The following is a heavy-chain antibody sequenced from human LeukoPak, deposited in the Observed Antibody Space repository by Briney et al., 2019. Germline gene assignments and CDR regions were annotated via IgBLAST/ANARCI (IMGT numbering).Heavy chain of an antibody. J-gene: IGHJ4*02. D-gene: IGHD3-10*01. CDR2: IHYRGSP. CDR3: ARHNKTPTYYYGSGSYLDS. V-gene: IGHV4-59*08. Sequence: PSETLSLTCTVPGGSINTYYWSWIRQPPGKGLEWIGNIHYRGSPNYNPSLKSRVTISVDTSNNQFSLKLRSVAAADTAVYYCARHNKTPTYYYGSGSYLDSWGQGTLVTVSS. CDR1: GGSINTYY.